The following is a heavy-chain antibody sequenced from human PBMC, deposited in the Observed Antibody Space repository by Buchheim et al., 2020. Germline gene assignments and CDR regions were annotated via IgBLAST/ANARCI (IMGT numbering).Heavy chain of an antibody. CDR1: GGSFSGYY. CDR3: ARGWRFGELIRRGRWFDP. J-gene: IGHJ5*02. CDR2: INHSGST. V-gene: IGHV4-34*01. D-gene: IGHD3-10*01. Sequence: QVQLQQWGAGLLKPSETLSLTCAVYGGSFSGYYWSWIRQPPGKGLEWIGEINHSGSTNYNPSLKSRVTISVDTSKNQFSLKLSSVTAADTAVYYCARGWRFGELIRRGRWFDPRGQGTL.